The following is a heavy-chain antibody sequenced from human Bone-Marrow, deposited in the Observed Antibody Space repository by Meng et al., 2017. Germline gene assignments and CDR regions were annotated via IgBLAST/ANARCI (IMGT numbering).Heavy chain of an antibody. J-gene: IGHJ4*02. Sequence: QVQLVQAGAEVKKPGASVKVSCKASGYTFTSYAMHWVRQAPGQRLEWMGWINAGNGNTKYSQKFQGRVTITRDTSASTAYMELSSLRSEDTAVYYCARAYDYGDYLDYWGQGTLVTVSS. CDR3: ARAYDYGDYLDY. CDR1: GYTFTSYA. D-gene: IGHD4-17*01. V-gene: IGHV1-3*01. CDR2: INAGNGNT.